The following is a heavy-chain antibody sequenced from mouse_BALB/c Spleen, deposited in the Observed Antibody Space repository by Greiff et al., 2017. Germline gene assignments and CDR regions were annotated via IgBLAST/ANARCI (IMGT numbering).Heavy chain of an antibody. J-gene: IGHJ4*01. Sequence: VMPAESGPGLVAPSQSLSITRTVSGFSLTSYGVHRVRQPPGKGLEWLGVIWAGGSTNYNSALMSRLSISKDNSKSQVFLKMNSLQADDTAMYYCARDKWGAMDYWGQGTTVTVSS. CDR1: GFSLTSYG. CDR3: ARDKWGAMDY. V-gene: IGHV2-9*02. D-gene: IGHD1-3*01. CDR2: IWAGGST.